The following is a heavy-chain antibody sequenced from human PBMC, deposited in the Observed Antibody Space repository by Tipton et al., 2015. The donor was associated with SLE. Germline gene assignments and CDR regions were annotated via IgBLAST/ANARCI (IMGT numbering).Heavy chain of an antibody. D-gene: IGHD1-14*01. J-gene: IGHJ6*02. CDR1: SGSFSGYH. CDR2: INYSGST. CDR3: ARGRLPPDRDYYYGMDV. Sequence: TLSLTCAIYSGSFSGYHWSWIRQSPGKGLEWIGEINYSGSTNYNPSLKSRATISIGTSKNQLSLTLSSVTAADTATYYCARGRLPPDRDYYYGMDVWGQGTTVTVSS. V-gene: IGHV4-34*01.